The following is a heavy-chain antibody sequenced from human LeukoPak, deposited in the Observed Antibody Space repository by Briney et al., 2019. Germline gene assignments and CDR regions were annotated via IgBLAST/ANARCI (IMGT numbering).Heavy chain of an antibody. D-gene: IGHD4/OR15-4a*01. CDR3: ARAETMADAFDI. CDR2: IWYDGSNK. Sequence: PGGSLRLSCAASGFTFSSYSMNWVRQAPGKGLEWVAVIWYDGSNKYYADSVEGRFTISRDNSKNTLYLQMNSLRAEDTAVYYCARAETMADAFDIWGQGTMVTVSS. CDR1: GFTFSSYS. J-gene: IGHJ3*02. V-gene: IGHV3-33*08.